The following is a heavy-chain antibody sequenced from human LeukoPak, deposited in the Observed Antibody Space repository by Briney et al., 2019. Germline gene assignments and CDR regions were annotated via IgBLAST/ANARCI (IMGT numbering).Heavy chain of an antibody. CDR3: ARGHHGMEV. V-gene: IGHV3-11*05. J-gene: IGHJ6*02. Sequence: PGGSLRLSCAPSEFSFSDYYMSWIRQAPGKGLEWVSYISSSSSDTDYADSVKGRFTISRDNAKNSLFLQMNSLRAEDTAVYYCARGHHGMEVWGRGTTVTVSS. CDR2: ISSSSSDT. CDR1: EFSFSDYY.